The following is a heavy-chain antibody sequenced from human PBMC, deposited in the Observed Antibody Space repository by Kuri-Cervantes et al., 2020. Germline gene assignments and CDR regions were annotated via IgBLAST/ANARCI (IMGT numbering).Heavy chain of an antibody. CDR1: GFTFSSYA. CDR3: AKEGEVYGGIDY. Sequence: GESLKISCAASGFTFSSYAMSWVRQAPGKGLEWVSAISGGGGSTYYADSVKGRFTISRDNSKNTLYLQMNSLRAEDTAVYYCAKEGEVYGGIDYWGQGTLVTVSS. J-gene: IGHJ4*02. CDR2: ISGGGGST. V-gene: IGHV3-23*01. D-gene: IGHD4-23*01.